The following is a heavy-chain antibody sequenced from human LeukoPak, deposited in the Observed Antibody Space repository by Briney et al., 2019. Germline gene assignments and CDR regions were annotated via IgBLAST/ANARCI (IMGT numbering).Heavy chain of an antibody. J-gene: IGHJ6*03. V-gene: IGHV4-39*01. CDR2: VYYGETT. Sequence: ASETLSLTCTVSGGSISSTTYYWAWIRQPPGMGLEWIGSVYYGETTYYNPSLESRVTISVDTSKNQFSLRLNSVTAADTAVYYCARHEASYFYYYTDVWGAGTTVIVSS. CDR3: ARHEASYFYYYTDV. CDR1: GGSISSTTYY.